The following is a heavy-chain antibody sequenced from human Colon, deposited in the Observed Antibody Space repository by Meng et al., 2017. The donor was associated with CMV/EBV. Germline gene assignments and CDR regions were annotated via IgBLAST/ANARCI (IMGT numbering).Heavy chain of an antibody. CDR2: VHTIGSI. CDR1: GGSLISTSYY. CDR3: ARDHTIVTPSYFDS. V-gene: IGHV4-39*07. Sequence: SGGSLISTSYYWGWIRQSPGKGLEWIASVHTIGSINSNPSLKSRLNMSLDTSKNQFSLELNSVTAADTAVYYCARDHTIVTPSYFDSWGQGTLVTVSS. D-gene: IGHD1-26*01. J-gene: IGHJ4*02.